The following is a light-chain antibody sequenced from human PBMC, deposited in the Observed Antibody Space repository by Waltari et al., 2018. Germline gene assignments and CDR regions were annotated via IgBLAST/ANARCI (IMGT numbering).Light chain of an antibody. Sequence: EIVLTQSPGTLPLSPGERATLSCRASQSVCRYLAWYQQKPGQAPRLLIYGASTRATGIPDRFSGSGSGTDFSLIISRLEPEDFAVYFCQKYEALPATFGQGTKVEIK. V-gene: IGKV3-20*01. J-gene: IGKJ1*01. CDR2: GAS. CDR1: QSVCRY. CDR3: QKYEALPAT.